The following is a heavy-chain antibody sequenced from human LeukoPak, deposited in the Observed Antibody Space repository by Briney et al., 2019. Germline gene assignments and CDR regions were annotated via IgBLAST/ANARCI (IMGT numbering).Heavy chain of an antibody. D-gene: IGHD7-27*01. CDR2: IYSGGST. CDR1: GFTVSSNY. CDR3: APSALGY. V-gene: IGHV3-66*01. Sequence: GGSLRLSCAASGFTVSSNYMSWVRQAPGKGLEWVSVIYSGGSTYYADSVKGRFTISRDNAKNSLYLQMNSLRAEDTAVYYCAPSALGYWGQGTLVTVSS. J-gene: IGHJ4*02.